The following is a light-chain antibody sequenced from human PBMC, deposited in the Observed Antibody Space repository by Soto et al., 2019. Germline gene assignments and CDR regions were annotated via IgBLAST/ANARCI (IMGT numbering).Light chain of an antibody. J-gene: IGKJ2*01. CDR3: MQATQFPYT. CDR1: QGLVHSDGNTY. Sequence: DIVMTQTPLSSPVTLGQPASISCRSSQGLVHSDGNTYLSWLQQRPGQPPRLLIYEISNRFSGVPDRFSGSGAGTDFTLKISRVEAVDVGIYYCMQATQFPYTFGQGTKLEIK. V-gene: IGKV2-24*01. CDR2: EIS.